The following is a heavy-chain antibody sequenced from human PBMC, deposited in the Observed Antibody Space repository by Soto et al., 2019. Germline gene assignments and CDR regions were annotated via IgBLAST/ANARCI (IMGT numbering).Heavy chain of an antibody. CDR2: IYSGGST. D-gene: IGHD5-12*01. CDR3: ARNSGYDEPDY. CDR1: GFTVSSNY. Sequence: EVQLVESGGGLVQPGGSLRLSCAAPGFTVSSNYMSWVRQAPGKGLEWVSVIYSGGSTYYADSVKGRFTISRHNSKNTLYLQMNSLRAEDTAVYYCARNSGYDEPDYWGQGTLVTVSS. V-gene: IGHV3-53*04. J-gene: IGHJ4*02.